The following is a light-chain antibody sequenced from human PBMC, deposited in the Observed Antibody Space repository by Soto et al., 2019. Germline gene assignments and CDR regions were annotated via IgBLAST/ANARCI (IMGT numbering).Light chain of an antibody. J-gene: IGKJ4*01. CDR3: QKYNSSPLT. Sequence: DIQMTQSASSLSASVGDRVPITCRASEGISNNLAWYQQKPGKVPKLLIYAASTLQTGVTSRFRGSGSGTDFTLTISSLQPEDVATYYCQKYNSSPLTFGGETKVEIK. V-gene: IGKV1-27*01. CDR1: EGISNN. CDR2: AAS.